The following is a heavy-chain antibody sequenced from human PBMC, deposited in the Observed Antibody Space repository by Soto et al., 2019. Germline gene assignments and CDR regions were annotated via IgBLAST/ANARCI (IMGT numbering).Heavy chain of an antibody. CDR3: ARDSCGGDCSFGY. Sequence: GASVQVSCKASGYTFTIYPMHWVRQAPGQRLEWMGWINAGNGNTKYSQKFQGRVTITRDTSASTAYMELSSLRSEDTAVYYCARDSCGGDCSFGYWGQGTLVTVSS. D-gene: IGHD2-21*02. V-gene: IGHV1-3*01. CDR1: GYTFTIYP. CDR2: INAGNGNT. J-gene: IGHJ4*02.